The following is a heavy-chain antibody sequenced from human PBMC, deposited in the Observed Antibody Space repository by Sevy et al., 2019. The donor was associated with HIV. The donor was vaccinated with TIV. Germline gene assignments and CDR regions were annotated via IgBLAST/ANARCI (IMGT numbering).Heavy chain of an antibody. CDR1: GFSLSTSGVG. CDR3: AHRSVNSSNWNWFDP. D-gene: IGHD6-13*01. CDR2: IYWDDDK. V-gene: IGHV2-5*02. Sequence: SGPTLMHPTQTLTLTCTFSGFSLSTSGVGVGWIRQPPGKALEWLALIYWDDDKRYSPSLKSRLTITKDTSKNQVVLTMTNMDPVDTATYYCAHRSVNSSNWNWFDPWGQGTLVTVSS. J-gene: IGHJ5*02.